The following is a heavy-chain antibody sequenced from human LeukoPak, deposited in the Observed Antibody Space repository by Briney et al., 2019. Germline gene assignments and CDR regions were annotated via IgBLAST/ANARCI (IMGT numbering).Heavy chain of an antibody. CDR3: ARDGTFDI. CDR1: GFTFSGYS. V-gene: IGHV3-11*04. J-gene: IGHJ3*02. D-gene: IGHD1-26*01. CDR2: MDASGTTV. Sequence: PGESLRLSCAASGFTFSGYSMSWIRQAPGKGLEGVSYMDASGTTVLYADSVKGRFTISRDNAKNSLSLQMNSLRADDTALYYCARDGTFDIWGQGTMVTVSS.